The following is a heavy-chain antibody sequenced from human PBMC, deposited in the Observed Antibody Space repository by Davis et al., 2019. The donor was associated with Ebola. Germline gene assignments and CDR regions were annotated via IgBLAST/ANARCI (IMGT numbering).Heavy chain of an antibody. CDR1: GITFHNFA. Sequence: SLKISCAASGITFHNFAMHWVRQVPGKGLQWVSGISWNSGNIGYADSVKGRFTISRDNAKNSLYLQMNSLRVEDTAVYYCARYSGTYRDFWGQGTLVTVSS. V-gene: IGHV3-9*01. J-gene: IGHJ4*02. D-gene: IGHD1-26*01. CDR3: ARYSGTYRDF. CDR2: ISWNSGNI.